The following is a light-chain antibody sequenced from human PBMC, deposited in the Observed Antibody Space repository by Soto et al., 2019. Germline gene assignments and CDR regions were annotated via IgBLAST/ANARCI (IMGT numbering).Light chain of an antibody. CDR2: SAS. J-gene: IGKJ5*01. Sequence: IRMTQSPSSFSASTGDRVTITCRASQGINIYLNWYRQKPGKAPELLIYSASNLQSGVPSRFSGSGSGTDFTLTISGLQSEDFATYYCQQSFSTPTFGQGTRLEI. V-gene: IGKV1-39*01. CDR1: QGINIY. CDR3: QQSFSTPT.